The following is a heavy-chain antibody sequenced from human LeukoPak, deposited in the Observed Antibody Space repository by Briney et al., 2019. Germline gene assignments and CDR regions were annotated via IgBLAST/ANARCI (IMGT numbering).Heavy chain of an antibody. CDR3: AAAPYGSGGGLD. Sequence: SVKVSCKASGFTFTSSAVQWVRQARGQRLEWIGWIVVGSGNTNYAQKFQERVTITRDMSTSTAYMELSSPRSEDTAVYYCAAAPYGSGGGLDWGQGTLVTVSS. V-gene: IGHV1-58*01. D-gene: IGHD3-10*01. CDR1: GFTFTSSA. J-gene: IGHJ4*02. CDR2: IVVGSGNT.